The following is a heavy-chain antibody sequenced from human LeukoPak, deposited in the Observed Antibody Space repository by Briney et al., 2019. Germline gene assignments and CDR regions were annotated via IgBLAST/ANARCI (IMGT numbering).Heavy chain of an antibody. CDR2: ISWNSGSI. CDR3: AKDSDYDPYGVDY. Sequence: GGSLRLSCAASGFTFDDYAMHWVRQAPGKGLEWVSGISWNSGSIGYADSVKGRFTISRDNAKNSLCLQMNSLRAEDTALYYCAKDSDYDPYGVDYWGQGTLVTVSS. D-gene: IGHD3-22*01. CDR1: GFTFDDYA. V-gene: IGHV3-9*01. J-gene: IGHJ4*02.